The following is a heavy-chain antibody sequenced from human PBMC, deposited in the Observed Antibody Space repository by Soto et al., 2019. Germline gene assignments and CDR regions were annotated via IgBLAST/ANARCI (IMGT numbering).Heavy chain of an antibody. CDR2: INHSGST. V-gene: IGHV4-34*01. CDR3: ARGQRGRGYDILTGYYKHYYYYMDV. D-gene: IGHD3-9*01. Sequence: PSETLSLTCAVYGGSFSGYYWSWIRQPPGKGLEWIGEINHSGSTNYNPSLKSRVTISVDTSKNQFSLKLSSVTAADTAVYYCARGQRGRGYDILTGYYKHYYYYMDVRGKGTTVTVSS. CDR1: GGSFSGYY. J-gene: IGHJ6*03.